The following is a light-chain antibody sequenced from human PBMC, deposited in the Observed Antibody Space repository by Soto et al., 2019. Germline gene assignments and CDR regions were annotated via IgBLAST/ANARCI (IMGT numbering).Light chain of an antibody. Sequence: DIQLTQSPSSLSASVGDSVTITCRASQNIFSFLSWYRHRPGKAPELLIYGASSQPGGVPSRFSGRGSGTDFALTINTLQPEDIATYYCQQYDNLPPSRRTFGQGTRLEIK. J-gene: IGKJ5*01. CDR2: GAS. V-gene: IGKV1-39*01. CDR1: QNIFSF. CDR3: QQYDNLPPSRRT.